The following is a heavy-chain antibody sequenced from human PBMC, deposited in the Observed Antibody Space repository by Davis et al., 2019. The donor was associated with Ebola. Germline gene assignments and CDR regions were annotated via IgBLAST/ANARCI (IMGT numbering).Heavy chain of an antibody. CDR3: ARDEKTVTTDY. CDR2: ISSSSSYI. J-gene: IGHJ4*02. Sequence: GESLKISCAASGFTFDDYAMHWVRQAPGKGLEWVSSISSSSSYIYYADSVKGRFTISRDNAKNSLYLQMNSLRAEDTAVYYCARDEKTVTTDYWGQGTLVTVSS. V-gene: IGHV3-21*01. CDR1: GFTFDDYA. D-gene: IGHD4-17*01.